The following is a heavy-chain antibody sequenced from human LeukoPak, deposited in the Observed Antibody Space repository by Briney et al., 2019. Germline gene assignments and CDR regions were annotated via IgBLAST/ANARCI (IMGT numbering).Heavy chain of an antibody. V-gene: IGHV1-2*02. J-gene: IGHJ4*02. CDR2: INPNSGGT. D-gene: IGHD1-1*01. CDR3: AREARYNWNDDGND. Sequence: ASVKVSCKASGYTFTDYFMHWVRQAPGQGLEWMGWINPNSGGTNYAQKFQGRVTMTRDTSISTAYMELSRLRSDDTAVYYCAREARYNWNDDGNDWGQGTLVTVSS. CDR1: GYTFTDYF.